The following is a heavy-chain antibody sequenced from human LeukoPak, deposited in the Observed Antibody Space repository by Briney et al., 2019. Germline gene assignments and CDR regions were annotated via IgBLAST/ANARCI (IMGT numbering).Heavy chain of an antibody. CDR3: ARGTISRHSAFGI. D-gene: IGHD1-1*01. CDR1: GGSFSGYY. Sequence: SETLSLTCAVYGGSFSGYYWSWIRQPPGKGLEWIGEINHSGSTNYNPSLKSRVTISVDTSKNQFSLKLSSVTAADTAVYYCARGTISRHSAFGIWGQGTMVTVSS. J-gene: IGHJ3*02. CDR2: INHSGST. V-gene: IGHV4-34*01.